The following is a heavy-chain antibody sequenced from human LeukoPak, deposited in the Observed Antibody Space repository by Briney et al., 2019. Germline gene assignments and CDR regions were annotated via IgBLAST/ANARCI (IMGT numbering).Heavy chain of an antibody. CDR1: GYTFTKSG. V-gene: IGHV1-18*01. CDR3: ASRIDYDGQYPYFNY. CDR2: ISTNKGNA. D-gene: IGHD4-23*01. Sequence: ASVKVSCKASGYTFTKSGISWVRQAPGQGPEWMGWISTNKGNANYAHKFQGRVTLTTETSTSTAYMELRSLTSDDTAIYYCASRIDYDGQYPYFNYXGQGTLVTV. J-gene: IGHJ4*02.